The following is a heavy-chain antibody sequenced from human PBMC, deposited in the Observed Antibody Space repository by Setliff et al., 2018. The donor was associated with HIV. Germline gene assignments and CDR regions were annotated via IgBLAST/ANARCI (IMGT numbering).Heavy chain of an antibody. J-gene: IGHJ4*02. Sequence: TSETLSLTCSVSGGSFSGYYWSGIRQPPGKGLEWIGYIYIYNSGSTNYNPSLTSRVTISADTSRNQFSLKLTSVTAADTAIYYCARGVNFDYWGQGTQVTVSS. V-gene: IGHV4-59*01. CDR1: GGSFSGYY. CDR3: ARGVNFDY. D-gene: IGHD3-3*01. CDR2: IYIYNSGST.